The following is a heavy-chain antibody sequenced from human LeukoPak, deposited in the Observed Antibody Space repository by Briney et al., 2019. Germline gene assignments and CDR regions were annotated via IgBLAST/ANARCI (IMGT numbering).Heavy chain of an antibody. D-gene: IGHD1-26*01. CDR3: AIDGGEFIGAAGFDP. V-gene: IGHV1-2*02. CDR2: MNPNSGAT. Sequence: ASVKVSCKSSGDTFTDYYLHWVRQAPGQGLEWMGWMNPNSGATKYASKIQGRVTMTRDMSTNTAYMELVRLRYDDTAIYYCAIDGGEFIGAAGFDPWGQGTLVTVSS. J-gene: IGHJ5*02. CDR1: GDTFTDYY.